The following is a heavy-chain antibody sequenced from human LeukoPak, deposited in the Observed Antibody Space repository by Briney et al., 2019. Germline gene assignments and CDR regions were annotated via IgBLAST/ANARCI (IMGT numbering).Heavy chain of an antibody. V-gene: IGHV1-69*05. J-gene: IGHJ4*02. CDR1: GGTFSSYA. D-gene: IGHD3-3*01. Sequence: SVKVSCKASGGTFSSYAISWVRQAPGQGLEWMGRIIPIFGTANYAQKFQGRVTITTDESTSTAYMEPSSLRSEDTAVYYCARGYDTECHFDYWGQGTLVTVSS. CDR2: IIPIFGTA. CDR3: ARGYDTECHFDY.